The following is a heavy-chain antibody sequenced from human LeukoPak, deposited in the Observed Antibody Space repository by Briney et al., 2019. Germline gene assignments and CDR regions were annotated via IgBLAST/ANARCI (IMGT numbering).Heavy chain of an antibody. D-gene: IGHD4-17*01. Sequence: GGSLRLSCAASGFTFSSYGMHWVRQAPGKGLEWVAFIRYDGSNKYYADSVKGRFTISRDNSKNTLYLQMNSLKTEDTAVYYCTTDPVTTVTRSPFDYWGQGTLVTVSS. J-gene: IGHJ4*02. CDR2: IRYDGSNK. CDR1: GFTFSSYG. CDR3: TTDPVTTVTRSPFDY. V-gene: IGHV3-30*02.